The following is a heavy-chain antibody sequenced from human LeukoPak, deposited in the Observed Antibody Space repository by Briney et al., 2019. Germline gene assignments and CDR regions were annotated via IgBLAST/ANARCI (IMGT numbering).Heavy chain of an antibody. CDR2: IKSKTDGGTT. V-gene: IGHV3-15*01. Sequence: PGGSLRLSCAASGFTFSTFAMHWVRLSPGKGLEWVGRIKSKTDGGTTDYAAPVKGRFTISRDDSKNTLYLQMNSLKTEDTAVYYCTHSPSMMWSWFDPWGQGTLVTVSS. CDR3: THSPSMMWSWFDP. CDR1: GFTFSTFA. D-gene: IGHD2/OR15-2a*01. J-gene: IGHJ5*02.